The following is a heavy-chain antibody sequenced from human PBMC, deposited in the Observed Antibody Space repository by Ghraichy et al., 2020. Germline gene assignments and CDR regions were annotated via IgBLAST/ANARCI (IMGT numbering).Heavy chain of an antibody. Sequence: GGSLRLSCAASGFTVSSNYMTWVRQAPGKGREWVSFINSGASTYYADNGKGRFTITRDNSKNTLYLQMNSVSAEDTAVFYCARSRSGSYCDYWGQGTLVTVSS. CDR3: ARSRSGSYCDY. CDR1: GFTVSSNY. D-gene: IGHD1-26*01. J-gene: IGHJ4*02. CDR2: INSGAST. V-gene: IGHV3-53*01.